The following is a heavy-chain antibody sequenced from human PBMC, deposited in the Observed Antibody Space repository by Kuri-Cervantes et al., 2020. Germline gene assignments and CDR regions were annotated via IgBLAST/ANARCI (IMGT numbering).Heavy chain of an antibody. J-gene: IGHJ3*01. Sequence: GESLKISCAASGFTFSSYAMSWVRQAPGKGLEWVSAISGNNISTYFADSVKGRFTISRDNSKNTLYLQMSSLRPEDTAVYYCAKHLTSLQWLLPLDAFDVWGQGTMVTVSS. D-gene: IGHD6-19*01. CDR2: ISGNNIST. V-gene: IGHV3-23*01. CDR3: AKHLTSLQWLLPLDAFDV. CDR1: GFTFSSYA.